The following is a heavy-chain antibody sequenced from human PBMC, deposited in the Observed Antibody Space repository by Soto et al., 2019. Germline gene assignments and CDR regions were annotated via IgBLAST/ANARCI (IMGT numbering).Heavy chain of an antibody. D-gene: IGHD3-3*01. CDR1: GGSISSGGYY. V-gene: IGHV4-31*03. Sequence: SETLSLTCTVSGGSISSGGYYWNWIRQHPGKGLEWIGYIYYSGSTYYNPSLKSRVTISVDTSKNQFSLKLSSVTAADTAVYYCARSDDFWSGYYYGMDVWGQGTTVTVSS. CDR2: IYYSGST. CDR3: ARSDDFWSGYYYGMDV. J-gene: IGHJ6*02.